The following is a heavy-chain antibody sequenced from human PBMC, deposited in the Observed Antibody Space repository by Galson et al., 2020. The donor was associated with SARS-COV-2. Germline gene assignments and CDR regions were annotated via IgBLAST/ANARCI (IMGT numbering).Heavy chain of an antibody. J-gene: IGHJ4*02. D-gene: IGHD2-21*02. CDR1: GFTFSDYF. Sequence: GGSLRLSCAASGFTFSDYFMNWVRQAPGKGLEWVSAISGSSRHIYYADSVKGRFTISRDNAKNSVYLQMNSLRAEDTAVYYCARGLCGGDCYEDWGQGTLVTVSA. CDR2: ISGSSRHI. V-gene: IGHV3-21*01. CDR3: ARGLCGGDCYED.